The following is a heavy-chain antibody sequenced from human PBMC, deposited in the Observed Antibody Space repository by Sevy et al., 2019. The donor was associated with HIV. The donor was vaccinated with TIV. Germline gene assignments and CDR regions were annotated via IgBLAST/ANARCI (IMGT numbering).Heavy chain of an antibody. J-gene: IGHJ4*02. CDR2: VFPSGST. V-gene: IGHV4-38-2*01. CDR1: GYSITSGYL. Sequence: SETLSLTCAVSGYSITSGYLWGWIRQPPGKGLEWIGSVFPSGSTYYNPSLNSRVIISVVTSKNQFSLKLNSVTAADTAVYYCARHSHGSGTYSLPFDTWGQGTLVTVSS. D-gene: IGHD3-10*01. CDR3: ARHSHGSGTYSLPFDT.